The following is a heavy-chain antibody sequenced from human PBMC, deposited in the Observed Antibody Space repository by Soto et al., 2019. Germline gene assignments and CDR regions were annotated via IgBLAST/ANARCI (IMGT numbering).Heavy chain of an antibody. V-gene: IGHV4-39*01. Sequence: QLQLQESGPGLVKPSETLSLTCTVSGGSISSSSYCWGWIRQPPGKGLEWIGSIYCSGTTYYNPSLKSRVTISVDTSKNHFSLRLNSVTAADTAVYYCARHAGLATGYYNWGQVTLVTVSS. D-gene: IGHD3-9*01. CDR2: IYCSGTT. J-gene: IGHJ4*02. CDR3: ARHAGLATGYYN. CDR1: GGSISSSSYC.